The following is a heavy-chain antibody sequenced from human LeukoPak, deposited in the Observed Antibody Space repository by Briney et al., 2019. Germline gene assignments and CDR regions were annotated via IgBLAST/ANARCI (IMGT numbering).Heavy chain of an antibody. CDR3: ARGGTSGGAPDYYYYMDV. CDR1: GFTFSSYG. Sequence: PGGTLRLSCAASGFTFSSYGMSWVRQAPGKGLEWVSAISGSGGSTYYADSVKGRFTISRDNAKNTLYVQMNSLRAEDTGVYYCARGGTSGGAPDYYYYMDVWGKGTTVTVSS. J-gene: IGHJ6*03. V-gene: IGHV3-23*01. D-gene: IGHD6-19*01. CDR2: ISGSGGST.